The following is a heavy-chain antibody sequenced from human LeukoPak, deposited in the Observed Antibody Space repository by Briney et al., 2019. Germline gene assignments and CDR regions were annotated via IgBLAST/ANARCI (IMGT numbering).Heavy chain of an antibody. Sequence: GGSLRLSCAASGFTVSSNYMSWVRQAPGKGLEWVSVIYSGGSTYYADSVKGRFTISRDNSKNTLYLQMNSLRAEDTAVYYCAPLPILTGYQMDVWGKGTTVTISS. D-gene: IGHD3-9*01. CDR2: IYSGGST. J-gene: IGHJ6*04. CDR1: GFTVSSNY. CDR3: APLPILTGYQMDV. V-gene: IGHV3-66*01.